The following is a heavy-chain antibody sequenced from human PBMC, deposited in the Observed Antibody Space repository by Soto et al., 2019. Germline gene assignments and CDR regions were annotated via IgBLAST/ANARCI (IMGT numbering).Heavy chain of an antibody. J-gene: IGHJ6*02. Sequence: QVQLVQSGAEEQKPGASVKVSCKASGYAFSSYAMHWVRQAPGQRLEWMGWINIGSGNTEYSQNFQGRITITRDTSARTVYMELSGLRSEDTAVYYCAGDGGDFGYRLAYYYYIGMDVWCQGATVTVSS. D-gene: IGHD2-21*02. CDR1: GYAFSSYA. CDR3: AGDGGDFGYRLAYYYYIGMDV. CDR2: INIGSGNT. V-gene: IGHV1-3*05.